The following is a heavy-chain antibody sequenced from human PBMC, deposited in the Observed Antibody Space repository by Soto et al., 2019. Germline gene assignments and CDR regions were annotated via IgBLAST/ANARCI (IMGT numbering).Heavy chain of an antibody. J-gene: IGHJ4*02. Sequence: SETLSLTCTVSGGSISSGDYYWSWIRQPPGKGLEWIGYIYYSGSTYYNPSLKSRVTISVDTSKNQFSLKLSSVTAADTAVYYCARDSNYYDSSGYSYFDYWGQGTLVTVS. CDR1: GGSISSGDYY. CDR2: IYYSGST. V-gene: IGHV4-30-4*01. D-gene: IGHD3-22*01. CDR3: ARDSNYYDSSGYSYFDY.